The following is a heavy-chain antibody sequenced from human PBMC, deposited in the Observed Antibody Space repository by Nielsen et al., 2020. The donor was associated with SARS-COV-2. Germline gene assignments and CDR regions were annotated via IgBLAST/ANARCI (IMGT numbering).Heavy chain of an antibody. CDR1: GFTFNIYA. CDR2: VSASGGST. V-gene: IGHV3-23*01. CDR3: TTVSHFVAFDI. Sequence: GGSLRLSCAASGFTFNIYAMAWVRRAPGRGLQWVTGVSASGGSTYYTDSVKGRFSISRDNSKNTLFLQMHSLKTEDTAVYYCTTVSHFVAFDIWGQGTMVTVSS. J-gene: IGHJ3*02.